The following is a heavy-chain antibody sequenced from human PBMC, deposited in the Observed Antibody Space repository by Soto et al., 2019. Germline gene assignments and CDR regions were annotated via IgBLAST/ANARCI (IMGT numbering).Heavy chain of an antibody. J-gene: IGHJ4*02. CDR1: GYTFTSYG. CDR2: ISAYNGNT. Sequence: ASVKVSCKASGYTFTSYGISWVRQAPGQGLEWMGWISAYNGNTNYAQKLQGRVTMTTDTSTSTAYMELRSLRSDDTAVYYCARVAIPYYDILTGYSIYLDYWGQGTLVTVSS. D-gene: IGHD3-9*01. V-gene: IGHV1-18*01. CDR3: ARVAIPYYDILTGYSIYLDY.